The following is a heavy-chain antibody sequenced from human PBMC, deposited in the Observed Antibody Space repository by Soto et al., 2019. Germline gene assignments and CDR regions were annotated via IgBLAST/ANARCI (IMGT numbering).Heavy chain of an antibody. CDR2: ISGIGHST. V-gene: IGHV3-23*01. Sequence: EVLLLESGGGLAQPGGSLRLSCAASGFTFSSYAMSWVRQAPGKGLEWVSSISGIGHSTYYADSVKGRFTISRDNSKNTLYLQMNSLRGEDTAVYYCAKRIMSTIGHFDSWGQGTLVTVSS. CDR3: AKRIMSTIGHFDS. CDR1: GFTFSSYA. J-gene: IGHJ5*01. D-gene: IGHD5-12*01.